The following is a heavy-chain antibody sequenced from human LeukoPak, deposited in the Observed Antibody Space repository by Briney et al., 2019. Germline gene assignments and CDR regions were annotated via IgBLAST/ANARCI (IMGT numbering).Heavy chain of an antibody. CDR3: TRGIAAIPIEDYYFDY. CDR2: IRSKAYGGTT. D-gene: IGHD6-13*01. J-gene: IGHJ4*02. V-gene: IGHV3-49*04. CDR1: GFTFSSYW. Sequence: GGSLTLSCAASGFTFSSYWMSWVRQAPGKGLEWVGFIRSKAYGGTTEYAASVKGRFTISRDDSKSIAYLQMNSLKTEDTAVYYCTRGIAAIPIEDYYFDYWGQGTLVTVSS.